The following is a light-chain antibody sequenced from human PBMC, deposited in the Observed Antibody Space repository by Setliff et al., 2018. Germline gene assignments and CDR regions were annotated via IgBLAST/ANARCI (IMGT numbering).Light chain of an antibody. CDR1: SSDVGSYDL. CDR3: NAYTSGTTYV. CDR2: AVS. J-gene: IGLJ1*01. Sequence: SALTQPASVSGSPGQSITISCSGTSSDVGSYDLVSWYQQHPGKAPKLIIYAVSDRPSGVSNRFSGSKSGNTASLTISGLQTEDEADYYCNAYTSGTTYVFGTGTKVTV. V-gene: IGLV2-14*03.